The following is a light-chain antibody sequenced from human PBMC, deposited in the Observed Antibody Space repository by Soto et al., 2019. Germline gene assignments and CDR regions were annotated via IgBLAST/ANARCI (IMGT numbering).Light chain of an antibody. CDR2: DAY. Sequence: EVELTQSPVTLSFSPWERATLSCRASQSFRGLLAWYQQKPGQAPRLLIYDAYNRATGIPPRFSGSGSGTDFTLTISSLEPEDSALYYCQQRHMWPITFGQGTLLE. CDR3: QQRHMWPIT. J-gene: IGKJ5*01. CDR1: QSFRGL. V-gene: IGKV3-11*01.